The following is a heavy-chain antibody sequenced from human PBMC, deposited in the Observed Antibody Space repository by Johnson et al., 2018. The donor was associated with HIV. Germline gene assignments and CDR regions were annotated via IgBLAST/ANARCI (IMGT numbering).Heavy chain of an antibody. CDR1: GFTFSSYG. CDR3: AKANVSGSYWAFDI. V-gene: IGHV3-30*18. CDR2: ISYDGSNK. Sequence: QVQLVESGGGVVQPGRSLRLSCVASGFTFSSYGMHWVRQAPGKGLEWVAVISYDGSNKYYADSVKGRFTISRDNSKNTLYLQMNSLRAEDTAVYYCAKANVSGSYWAFDIWGQGTMVTVSS. D-gene: IGHD3-10*01. J-gene: IGHJ3*02.